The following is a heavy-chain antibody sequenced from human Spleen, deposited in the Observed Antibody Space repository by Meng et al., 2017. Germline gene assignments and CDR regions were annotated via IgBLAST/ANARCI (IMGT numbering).Heavy chain of an antibody. D-gene: IGHD3-22*01. J-gene: IGHJ4*02. CDR3: ARDLSTSYYDSSGYSGFDY. Sequence: GESLKISCVASGFTFSSYEMNWVRQAPGKGLEWVSYISMSGSNIYYADSVKGRFTISRDNAKNSLYLQMNSLRAEDTAVYYCARDLSTSYYDSSGYSGFDYWGQGTLVTVSS. V-gene: IGHV3-48*03. CDR1: GFTFSSYE. CDR2: ISMSGSNI.